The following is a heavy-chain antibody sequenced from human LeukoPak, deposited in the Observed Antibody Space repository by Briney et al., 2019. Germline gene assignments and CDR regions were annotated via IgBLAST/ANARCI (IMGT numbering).Heavy chain of an antibody. Sequence: SETVSLTCTVSGHSISSGSSWGWIRQPPGKRLEWIGNIHHFGSTHYNPSLKSRVTMSVDTSKSQFSLRLSSVTAADTAVYYCARSGGDFWSGSFGYLDYWSQGTLVTVSS. J-gene: IGHJ4*02. D-gene: IGHD3-3*01. V-gene: IGHV4-38-2*02. CDR2: IHHFGST. CDR1: GHSISSGSS. CDR3: ARSGGDFWSGSFGYLDY.